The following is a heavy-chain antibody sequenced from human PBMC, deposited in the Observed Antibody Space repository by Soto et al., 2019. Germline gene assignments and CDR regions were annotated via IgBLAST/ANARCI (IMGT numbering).Heavy chain of an antibody. V-gene: IGHV4-59*12. D-gene: IGHD1-1*01. Sequence: SETLSLTCTVSGGSTDSLYWSWVRQPPGKGLEWIGYVSYSGSTTYNPSLKSRVTVSIDTSKNQFSLKLTSVTAADTAVYYCARDQLEGNWFDPWGQGTLVTVSS. CDR2: VSYSGST. CDR3: ARDQLEGNWFDP. J-gene: IGHJ5*02. CDR1: GGSTDSLY.